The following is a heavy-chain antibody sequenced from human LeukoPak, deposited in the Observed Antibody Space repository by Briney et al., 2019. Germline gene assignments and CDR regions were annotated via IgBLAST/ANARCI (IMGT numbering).Heavy chain of an antibody. CDR2: IYYSGST. CDR3: ARPKSYYYYYMDV. CDR1: GDSVSSNSAA. J-gene: IGHJ6*03. V-gene: IGHV4-61*01. Sequence: SQTLSLTCAISGDSVSSNSAAWNWIRQPPGKGLEWIGYIYYSGSTNYNPSLKSPVTISVDTSKNQFSLKLSSVTAADTAVYYCARPKSYYYYYMDVWGKGTTVTISS.